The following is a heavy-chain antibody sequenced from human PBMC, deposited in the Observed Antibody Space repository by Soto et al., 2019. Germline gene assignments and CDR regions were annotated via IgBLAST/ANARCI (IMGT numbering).Heavy chain of an antibody. D-gene: IGHD6-19*01. J-gene: IGHJ4*02. V-gene: IGHV3-23*01. CDR2: ISGGGGRT. Sequence: EVQMLESGGGLVQPGGSLRLSCAASGFTFSTYAMSWVRQAPGKGLEWVSSISGGGGRTYYADSVKGRFTISRDNSKKALYLQLNSLRAEDTAVYYCAKDRRQAAVAGTSDSDSWGQGTLVAVSS. CDR1: GFTFSTYA. CDR3: AKDRRQAAVAGTSDSDS.